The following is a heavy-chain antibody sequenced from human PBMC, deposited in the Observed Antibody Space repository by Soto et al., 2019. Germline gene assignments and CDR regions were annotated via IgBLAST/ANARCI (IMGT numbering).Heavy chain of an antibody. V-gene: IGHV1-2*02. CDR1: GYTFTGYY. CDR3: ARVNVVVVAATREYYFDY. J-gene: IGHJ4*02. Sequence: QVQLVQSGAEVKKPGASVKVSCKASGYTFTGYYMHWVRQAPGQGLEWMGWINPNTGGTNYAQKFQGRVTMTRYTSISTAYMELSRLRSDDTAVYYCARVNVVVVAATREYYFDYWGQGTLVTVSS. CDR2: INPNTGGT. D-gene: IGHD2-15*01.